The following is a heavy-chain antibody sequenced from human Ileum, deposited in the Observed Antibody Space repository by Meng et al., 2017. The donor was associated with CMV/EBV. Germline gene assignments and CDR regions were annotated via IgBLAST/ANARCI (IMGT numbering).Heavy chain of an antibody. CDR2: VYSSGST. D-gene: IGHD2-2*01. J-gene: IGHJ4*02. CDR3: ARGSSSWAFDY. Sequence: GQLHGSHPGLVKPSETLSLNCTVSGGSISGYYWCWIRQPATKGLEWIGRVYSSGSTDYNPSLQSRVTMSVDTSKNQFSLKLSSVTAADTAVYYCARGSSSWAFDYWGQGTLVTVSS. CDR1: GGSISGYY. V-gene: IGHV4-4*07.